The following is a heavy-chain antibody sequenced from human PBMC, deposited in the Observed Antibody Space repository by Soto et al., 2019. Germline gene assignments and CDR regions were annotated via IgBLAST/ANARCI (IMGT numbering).Heavy chain of an antibody. CDR1: GGTFSSYA. J-gene: IGHJ3*02. CDR3: ARAGRVGYCTNGVCGGWAFDI. CDR2: IIPIFGTA. Sequence: VKVSCKASGGTFSSYAISWVRQAPGQGLEWMGGIIPIFGTANYAQKFQGRVTITADESTSTAYMELSSLRSEDTAVYYCARAGRVGYCTNGVCGGWAFDIWGQGTMVTVSS. D-gene: IGHD2-8*01. V-gene: IGHV1-69*01.